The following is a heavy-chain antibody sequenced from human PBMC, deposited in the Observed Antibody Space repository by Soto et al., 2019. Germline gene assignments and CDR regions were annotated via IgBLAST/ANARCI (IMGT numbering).Heavy chain of an antibody. J-gene: IGHJ6*02. CDR3: VQSRCGGDCLQSYSSHSYYGLDV. CDR2: IYWDDDR. D-gene: IGHD2-21*02. Sequence: QITLKESGPTLVKPTQTLTLNCTFSGFSLSTTGVGVGWFRQPPGKALEWLALIYWDDDRRYNPSLNSRLTITKDTFKNQVVLAMTNMDPVDTATYYCVQSRCGGDCLQSYSSHSYYGLDVWGQGTTGTVSS. V-gene: IGHV2-5*02. CDR1: GFSLSTTGVG.